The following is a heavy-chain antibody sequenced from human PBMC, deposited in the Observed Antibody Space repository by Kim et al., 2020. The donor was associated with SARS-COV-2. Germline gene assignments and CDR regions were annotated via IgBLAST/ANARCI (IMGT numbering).Heavy chain of an antibody. CDR1: GFTFSSYG. D-gene: IGHD6-6*01. Sequence: GGSLRLSCAASGFTFSSYGMHWVRQAPGKGLEWVAVIWYDGSNKYYADSVKGRFTISRDNSKNTLYLQMNSLRAEDTAVYYCARMGVIAARAKGDYFDYWGQGTLVTVSS. CDR2: IWYDGSNK. J-gene: IGHJ4*02. CDR3: ARMGVIAARAKGDYFDY. V-gene: IGHV3-33*01.